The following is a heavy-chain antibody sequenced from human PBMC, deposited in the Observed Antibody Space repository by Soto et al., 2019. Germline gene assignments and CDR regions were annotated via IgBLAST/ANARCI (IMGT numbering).Heavy chain of an antibody. CDR2: INAGNGNT. CDR3: ARVTGLDYYGSGSYDY. D-gene: IGHD3-10*01. Sequence: QVPLVQSGAEVKKPGASVKVSCKASGYTFTSYAMHWVRQAPGQRLEWMGWINAGNGNTKYSQKFQGRVTITRDTSASTAYMELSSLRSEDTAVYYCARVTGLDYYGSGSYDYWGQGTLVTVSS. V-gene: IGHV1-3*01. J-gene: IGHJ4*02. CDR1: GYTFTSYA.